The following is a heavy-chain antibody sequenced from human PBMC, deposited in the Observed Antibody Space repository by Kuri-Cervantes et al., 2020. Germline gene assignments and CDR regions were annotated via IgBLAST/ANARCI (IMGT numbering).Heavy chain of an antibody. CDR3: ARGGADSYGYVLGYYFDY. Sequence: APVKVSCKASGYTFTSYDINWVRQATGQGLEWMGWMNPNSGNTGYAQKFQGRVTMTRNTSISTAYMELSSLRSEDTAVYYCARGGADSYGYVLGYYFDYWGQGTLVTVSS. CDR2: MNPNSGNT. J-gene: IGHJ4*02. CDR1: GYTFTSYD. V-gene: IGHV1-8*01. D-gene: IGHD5-18*01.